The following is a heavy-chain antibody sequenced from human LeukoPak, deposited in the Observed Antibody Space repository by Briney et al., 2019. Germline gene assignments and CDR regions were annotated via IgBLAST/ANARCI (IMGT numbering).Heavy chain of an antibody. CDR3: AHRDTTMVRVGY. CDR1: GFTFRNAS. CDR2: IKSKTYGGTT. J-gene: IGHJ4*02. Sequence: SGGSLRLSWAASGFTFRNASMSWVRQTRGKGLEWVGRIKSKTYGGTTDYAAPVKGRFTISRDDSKNTLCLQMNSLTTEDTAVYFCAHRDTTMVRVGYWGQGTLVTVSS. D-gene: IGHD5-18*01. V-gene: IGHV3-15*01.